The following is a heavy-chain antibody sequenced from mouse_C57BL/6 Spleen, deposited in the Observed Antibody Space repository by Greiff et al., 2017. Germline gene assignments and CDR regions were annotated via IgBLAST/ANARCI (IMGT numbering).Heavy chain of an antibody. J-gene: IGHJ3*01. CDR2: LYPGDGDT. V-gene: IGHV1-82*01. CDR3: ASHYYGSSPLLAY. D-gene: IGHD1-1*01. Sequence: VKLMESGPELVKPGASVKISCKASGYAFSSSWMNWVKQRPGKGLEWIGRLYPGDGDTKYNGKFKGKATLTVDTSSSTAYIQLSSLTSEASAVYFCASHYYGSSPLLAYGGQGTLVTVSA. CDR1: GYAFSSSW.